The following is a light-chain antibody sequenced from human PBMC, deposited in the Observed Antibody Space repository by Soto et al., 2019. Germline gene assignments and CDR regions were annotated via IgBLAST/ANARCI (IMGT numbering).Light chain of an antibody. CDR2: KAS. J-gene: IGKJ3*01. CDR1: QSISSW. CDR3: QQYKSGGFT. Sequence: DIQMTQSPSTLSASVGDRVTITCRASQSISSWLAWYQQKPGKAPKLLIYKASSLESVVPSRFSGSGAGTEFNINISSLQPDDFATYYCQQYKSGGFTFGPGPKVDIK. V-gene: IGKV1-5*03.